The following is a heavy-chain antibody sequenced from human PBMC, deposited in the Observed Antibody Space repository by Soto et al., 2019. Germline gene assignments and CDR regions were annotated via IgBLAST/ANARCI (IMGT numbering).Heavy chain of an antibody. CDR1: GFTFSSYG. CDR2: ISYDGSNK. CDR3: AKGSSGWSYYYYGMDV. J-gene: IGHJ6*02. Sequence: QVQLVESGGGVVQPGRSLRLSCAASGFTFSSYGMHWVRQAPGKGLVWVAVISYDGSNKYYADSVKRRFTISRDNSKNTLYLQIYSRRAEDTAVYYCAKGSSGWSYYYYGMDVWGQGTTVTVSS. V-gene: IGHV3-30*18. D-gene: IGHD6-19*01.